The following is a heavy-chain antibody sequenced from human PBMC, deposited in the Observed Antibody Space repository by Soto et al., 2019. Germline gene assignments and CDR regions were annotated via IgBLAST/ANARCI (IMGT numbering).Heavy chain of an antibody. J-gene: IGHJ3*02. D-gene: IGHD6-19*01. Sequence: SVKVSCKASGGIFSSYAISWVRQAPVQGLEWMGGIIPIFGTATYAQKFQGRVTIIADKSTSTAYMELSSLRSEYTAVYYCARAGPVAGNHAFDIWGQGTLVTVSS. CDR3: ARAGPVAGNHAFDI. V-gene: IGHV1-69*06. CDR1: GGIFSSYA. CDR2: IIPIFGTA.